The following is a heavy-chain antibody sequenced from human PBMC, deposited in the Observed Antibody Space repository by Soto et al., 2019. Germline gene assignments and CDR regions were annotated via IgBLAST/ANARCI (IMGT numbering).Heavy chain of an antibody. J-gene: IGHJ6*04. Sequence: LGGSLGLSCAASGFTFGSYAMSWVGQAPGKGLEWVSAISGSGGSTYYADSVKGRFTISRDNSKNTLYLQMNSLRAEDTAVYYCAKDEGVATSGSPPSYYYYVLSLWGEVTTSTLPA. D-gene: IGHD5-12*01. CDR3: AKDEGVATSGSPPSYYYYVLSL. CDR1: GFTFGSYA. CDR2: ISGSGGST. V-gene: IGHV3-23*01.